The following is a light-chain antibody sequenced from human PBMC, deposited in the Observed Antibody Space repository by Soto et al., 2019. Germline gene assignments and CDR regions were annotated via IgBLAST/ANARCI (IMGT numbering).Light chain of an antibody. J-gene: IGLJ2*01. CDR3: SSYTSSSTLV. CDR1: SSNIGAGHD. Sequence: QSVLTQPPSVSGAPGQRVTISCTGSSSNIGAGHDVHWYQHLPGTAPKLLIYGNSNRPSGVPDRFSGSKSGTSASLAITGLQAEDEAYYYCSSYTSSSTLVFGGGTKLTVL. CDR2: GNS. V-gene: IGLV1-40*01.